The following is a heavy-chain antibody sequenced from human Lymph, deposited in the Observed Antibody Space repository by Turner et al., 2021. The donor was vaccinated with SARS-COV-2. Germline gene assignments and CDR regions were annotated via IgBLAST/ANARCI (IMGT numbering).Heavy chain of an antibody. CDR3: ARDLGTYGMDV. CDR1: GIIVSRNY. J-gene: IGHJ6*02. V-gene: IGHV3-53*02. Sequence: EVQLVVTGGGLFQPGGSLRLPCAATGIIVSRNYMKWVRQAPGQGLEWVSVIYSGGTTDYADSVKGRFTISRDNSKNTLYLQMNSLRVEDTAVYYCARDLGTYGMDVWGQGTTVTVSS. CDR2: IYSGGTT. D-gene: IGHD6-13*01.